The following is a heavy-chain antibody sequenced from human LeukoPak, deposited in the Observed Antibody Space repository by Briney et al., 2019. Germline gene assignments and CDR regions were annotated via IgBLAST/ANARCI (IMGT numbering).Heavy chain of an antibody. Sequence: KAGGSLRLSCAASGFTFSSYWMSWIRQAPGKGLEWVSSISGSNSYIFYADSVKGRFTVSRDNAKDSLYLQMNSLRAEDTAVYYCARALTTLTYEGYWGQGTLVTVSS. CDR3: ARALTTLTYEGY. CDR1: GFTFSSYW. CDR2: ISGSNSYI. D-gene: IGHD1-1*01. V-gene: IGHV3-21*01. J-gene: IGHJ4*02.